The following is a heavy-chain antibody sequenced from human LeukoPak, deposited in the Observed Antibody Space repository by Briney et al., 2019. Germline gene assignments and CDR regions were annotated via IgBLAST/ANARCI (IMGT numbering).Heavy chain of an antibody. V-gene: IGHV1-18*01. CDR2: ISAYSGNT. D-gene: IGHD3-22*01. CDR1: GYTFTNYA. CDR3: ARGRDYYGSSDYPDTTYFDY. J-gene: IGHJ4*02. Sequence: ASVKVSCKASGYTFTNYAISWVRQAPGQGLEWMGRISAYSGNTNYAQKLQGRVTMTTATSTSTAYMELRSLRSDDTAVYFCARGRDYYGSSDYPDTTYFDYWGQGTLVTVSS.